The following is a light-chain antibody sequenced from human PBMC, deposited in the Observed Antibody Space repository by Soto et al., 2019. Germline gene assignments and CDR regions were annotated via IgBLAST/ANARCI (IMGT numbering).Light chain of an antibody. J-gene: IGLJ2*01. CDR3: LSYDNSLSGVL. V-gene: IGLV1-40*01. Sequence: QPVLTQPPSVSGAPGQRVTISCTGSSSNIGAGYDVHWYQQLPGTAPKLLMYGHNNRPSGVPDRFSGSKSGTSASLAITGLQAEDEADYYCLSYDNSLSGVLFGGGTKLTVL. CDR2: GHN. CDR1: SSNIGAGYD.